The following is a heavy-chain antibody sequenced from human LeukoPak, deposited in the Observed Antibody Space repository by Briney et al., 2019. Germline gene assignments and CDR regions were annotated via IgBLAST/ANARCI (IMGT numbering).Heavy chain of an antibody. CDR3: ARGVPPNSMIVVVTYYYYGMDV. CDR2: ISAYNGNT. Sequence: GASVKVSCKASGYTFTSYGISWVRQAPGQGLEWMGWISAYNGNTNYAQKLQGRVTMTTDTSTSTAYMELRRLRSDDTAVYYCARGVPPNSMIVVVTYYYYGMDVWGQGTTVTVSS. D-gene: IGHD3-22*01. CDR1: GYTFTSYG. J-gene: IGHJ6*02. V-gene: IGHV1-18*01.